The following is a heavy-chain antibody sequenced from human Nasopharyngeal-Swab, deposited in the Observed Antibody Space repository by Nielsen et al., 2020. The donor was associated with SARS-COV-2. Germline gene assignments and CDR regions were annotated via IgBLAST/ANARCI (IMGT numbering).Heavy chain of an antibody. J-gene: IGHJ2*01. Sequence: SETLSLTCTVSGGSVDSGGQYWSWIRQHPGKGLECIGYIHYNGKTYYTPSLKSRVNISMDKYKNEFSLKLDHVTAADTAVYYCARREAGVTGGPFGIWGRGTLVTVSS. CDR2: IHYNGKT. V-gene: IGHV4-31*03. D-gene: IGHD3-3*01. CDR3: ARREAGVTGGPFGI. CDR1: GGSVDSGGQY.